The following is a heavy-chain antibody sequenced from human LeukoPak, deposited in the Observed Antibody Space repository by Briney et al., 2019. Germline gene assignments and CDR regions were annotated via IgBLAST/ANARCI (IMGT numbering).Heavy chain of an antibody. CDR1: GFTFSSYA. J-gene: IGHJ6*02. D-gene: IGHD3-10*01. Sequence: PGGSLRLSCAASGFTFSSYAMSWVRQAPGKGLEWVSYISTSSNTIYYADSVKGRFTISRDNAKNSLYLQMNDLRAEDTAVYYCARVGSYGMDVWGQGTTVTVSS. V-gene: IGHV3-48*01. CDR3: ARVGSYGMDV. CDR2: ISTSSNTI.